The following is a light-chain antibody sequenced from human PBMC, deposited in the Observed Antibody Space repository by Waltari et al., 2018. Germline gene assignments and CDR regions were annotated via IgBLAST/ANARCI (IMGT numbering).Light chain of an antibody. CDR1: SSDVV. J-gene: IGLJ2*01. V-gene: IGLV2-14*03. Sequence: QSALTQPASVSGSPGQSITISCTGTSSDVVISCYQQHPGKAPKLMIYDVSNRPSGVSNRFSGSKSGNTASLTISGLQAEDEADYYCSSYTSSSTLEIVFGGGTKLTVL. CDR3: SSYTSSSTLEIV. CDR2: DVS.